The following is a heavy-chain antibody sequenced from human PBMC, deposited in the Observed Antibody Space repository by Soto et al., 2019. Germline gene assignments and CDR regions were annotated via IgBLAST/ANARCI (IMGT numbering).Heavy chain of an antibody. Sequence: GASVKVSCKASGYTFTNYGITWVRQAPGQGLEWMGWISAYNGNTNYAQKLQGRVTMTTDTSTSTAYMELRSLTSDDTAVYYCARGGVYCSGGSCPYNWFDPWGQGTLVTVS. CDR3: ARGGVYCSGGSCPYNWFDP. D-gene: IGHD2-15*01. V-gene: IGHV1-18*01. CDR2: ISAYNGNT. J-gene: IGHJ5*02. CDR1: GYTFTNYG.